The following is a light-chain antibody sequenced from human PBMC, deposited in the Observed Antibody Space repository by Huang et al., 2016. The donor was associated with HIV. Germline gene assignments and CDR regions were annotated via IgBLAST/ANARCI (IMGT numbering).Light chain of an antibody. Sequence: IQLTQSPSSLSASVGDRVTITCRANQDIGTYLAWYQQEPGKAPELLLNSSSTVRSGVPSRFSGGGSGTDFTLTITSLQPEDFASYSCQHLYTFGGGTKVEIK. CDR3: QHLYT. CDR2: SSS. CDR1: QDIGTY. V-gene: IGKV1-9*01. J-gene: IGKJ4*01.